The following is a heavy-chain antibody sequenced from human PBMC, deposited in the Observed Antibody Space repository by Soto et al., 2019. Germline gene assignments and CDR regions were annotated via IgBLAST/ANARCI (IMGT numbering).Heavy chain of an antibody. V-gene: IGHV3-21*01. CDR2: ISSSSSYI. D-gene: IGHD3-22*01. CDR3: ARAPVVVITRYYYYGMDV. Sequence: EVQLVESGGGLVKPGGSLRLSCAASGFTFSSYSMNWVRQAPGKGLEWVSSISSSSSYIYYADSVKGRFTISRDNAKNSLYLQMNSLRAEDTAVYYCARAPVVVITRYYYYGMDVWGQGTTVTVSS. J-gene: IGHJ6*02. CDR1: GFTFSSYS.